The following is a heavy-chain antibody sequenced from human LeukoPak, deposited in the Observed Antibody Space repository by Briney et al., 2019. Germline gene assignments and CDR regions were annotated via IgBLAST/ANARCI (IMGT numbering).Heavy chain of an antibody. V-gene: IGHV3-64*01. CDR2: ISSSGGST. D-gene: IGHD3-22*01. J-gene: IGHJ4*02. CDR1: GFSFSNYA. Sequence: PGGSLRLSCAGSGFSFSNYAMHWVRQAPGKGLEYVSVISSSGGSTYYANSVKGRFTISRDNSKNTLYLQMGSLRTEDTGVYYCARGLYYYDGSGFPRWGQGTLVTVSS. CDR3: ARGLYYYDGSGFPR.